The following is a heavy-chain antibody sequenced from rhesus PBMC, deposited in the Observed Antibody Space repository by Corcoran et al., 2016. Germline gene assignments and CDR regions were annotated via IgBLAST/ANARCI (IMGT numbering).Heavy chain of an antibody. CDR2: IDWDNDK. CDR3: ARRLLAADDAFDF. CDR1: GFSLSTSGTG. D-gene: IGHD6-13*01. J-gene: IGHJ3*01. V-gene: IGHV2-161*01. Sequence: QVTLKESGPALVKPTQTLTLTCTFSGFSLSTSGTGVSWIRQPPGKALEWLARIDWDNDKYYSTSLKSRLTISKDTSKNQVVLTITNMDPVDTATYYCARRLLAADDAFDFWGQGLRVTVSS.